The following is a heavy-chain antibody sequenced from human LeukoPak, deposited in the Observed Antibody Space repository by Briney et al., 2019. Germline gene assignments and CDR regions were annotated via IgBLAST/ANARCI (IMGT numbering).Heavy chain of an antibody. CDR3: ARGRVSSSTWYSTYYYYFYMDV. CDR1: DDSITMYY. Sequence: SETLSLTCTVSDDSITMYYWTWIRQPPGKGLEWIGYVDHTGSTNFNPSLNGRASISRDTTKNLFSLRLRSVTAADTAVYFCARGRVSSSTWYSTYYYYFYMDVWGKGTTVTVSS. J-gene: IGHJ6*03. D-gene: IGHD1-1*01. V-gene: IGHV4-59*01. CDR2: VDHTGST.